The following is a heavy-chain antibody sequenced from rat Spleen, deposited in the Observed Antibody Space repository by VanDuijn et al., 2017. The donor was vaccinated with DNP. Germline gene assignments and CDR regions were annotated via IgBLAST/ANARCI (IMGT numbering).Heavy chain of an antibody. D-gene: IGHD5-1*01. CDR3: VTRGTGSSGSFAY. Sequence: EVKLVESGGGLVQPGRSVKLSCAASGLNFSDYWMGWVRQAPGKGLEWMGEIKQDSSVVNHNPSLRDRFTISRDNAQNSLYLQMNSLGSADTATYYCVTRGTGSSGSFAYWGQGTLVTVSS. CDR1: GLNFSDYW. V-gene: IGHV4-2*01. J-gene: IGHJ3*01. CDR2: IKQDSSVV.